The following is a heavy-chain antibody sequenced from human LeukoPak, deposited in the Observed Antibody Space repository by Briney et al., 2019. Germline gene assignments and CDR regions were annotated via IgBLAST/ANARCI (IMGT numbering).Heavy chain of an antibody. CDR3: ARDAPYCSGGSCPLDY. J-gene: IGHJ4*02. CDR2: INPNSGGT. D-gene: IGHD2-15*01. Sequence: ASVKVSCKASGYTFTGYYMHWVRQAPGQGLEWMGWINPNSGGTNYAQKFQGRVTMTRDTSISTAYMELSRLRSDDTAVYYCARDAPYCSGGSCPLDYWGQGTLVTVSS. V-gene: IGHV1-2*02. CDR1: GYTFTGYY.